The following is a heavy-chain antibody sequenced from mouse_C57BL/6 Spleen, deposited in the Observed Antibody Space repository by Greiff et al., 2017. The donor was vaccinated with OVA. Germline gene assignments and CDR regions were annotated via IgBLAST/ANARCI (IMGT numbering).Heavy chain of an antibody. J-gene: IGHJ2*01. CDR3: ARDRWDYYGSSYGYYFDY. CDR2: ISDGGSYT. D-gene: IGHD1-1*01. V-gene: IGHV5-4*01. CDR1: GFTFSSYA. Sequence: EVKLVESGGGLVKPGGSLKLSCAASGFTFSSYAMSWVRQTPEKRLEWVATISDGGSYTYYPDNVKGRFTISRDNAKNNLYLQMSHLKSEDTAMYYCARDRWDYYGSSYGYYFDYWGQGTTLTVSS.